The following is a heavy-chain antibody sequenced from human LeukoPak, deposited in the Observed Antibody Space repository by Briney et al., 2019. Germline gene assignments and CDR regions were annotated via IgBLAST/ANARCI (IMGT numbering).Heavy chain of an antibody. J-gene: IGHJ4*02. CDR2: IYYSGST. CDR3: ARGTVGAIVY. V-gene: IGHV4-59*08. CDR1: GGSISSYY. Sequence: PSETLSLTCTVSGGSISSYYWSWIRQPPGKGLEWIGYIYYSGSTYYNPSLKSRVTISVDTSKNQFSLKLSSVTAADTAVYYCARGTVGAIVYWGQGTLVTVSS. D-gene: IGHD1-26*01.